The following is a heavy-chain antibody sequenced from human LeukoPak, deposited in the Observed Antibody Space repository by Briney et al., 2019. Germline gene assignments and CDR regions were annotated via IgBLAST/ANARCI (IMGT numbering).Heavy chain of an antibody. CDR1: GYTFTSYG. V-gene: IGHV1-18*01. D-gene: IGHD5-12*01. Sequence: ASVKVSCKASGYTFTSYGITWVRQAPGQGLEWMGWISTYNGNTNYAQSLQGRVTMTTDTSTSTAYMDLRSLRSDDTAVYYCARGRGSTSRYWGQGTLVTVSS. CDR2: ISTYNGNT. CDR3: ARGRGSTSRY. J-gene: IGHJ4*02.